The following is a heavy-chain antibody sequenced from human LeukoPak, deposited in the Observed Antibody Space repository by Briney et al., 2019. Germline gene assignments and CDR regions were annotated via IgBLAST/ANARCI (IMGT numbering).Heavy chain of an antibody. J-gene: IGHJ6*03. Sequence: GRSLRLSCAASGFTFSSYAMHWVRQAPGKGLEWVAVISYNGSNKYYADSVKGRFTISRDNSKNTLYLQMTSLRAEDTAVYDCARGGLMVYASYYYYMDVWGKGTTVTVSS. CDR3: ARGGLMVYASYYYYMDV. CDR1: GFTFSSYA. CDR2: ISYNGSNK. V-gene: IGHV3-30*04. D-gene: IGHD2-8*01.